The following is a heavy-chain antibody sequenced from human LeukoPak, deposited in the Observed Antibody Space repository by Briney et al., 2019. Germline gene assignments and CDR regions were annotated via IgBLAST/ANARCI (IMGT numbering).Heavy chain of an antibody. J-gene: IGHJ4*02. CDR1: GFTFSSYA. V-gene: IGHV3-23*01. CDR3: AKDVEYYSPSCDY. D-gene: IGHD3-10*01. Sequence: PGGSLRLSCAASGFTFSSYAMSWVRQAPGKGLEWVSAISGSGGSTYYVGSVKGRFTISRDNSKETLYLHMNNLGVEDTAVYYCAKDVEYYSPSCDYWGQGTLVTVSS. CDR2: ISGSGGST.